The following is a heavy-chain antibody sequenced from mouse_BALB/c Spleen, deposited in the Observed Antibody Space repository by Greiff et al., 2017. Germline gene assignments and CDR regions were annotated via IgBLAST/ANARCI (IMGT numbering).Heavy chain of an antibody. J-gene: IGHJ4*01. V-gene: IGHV5-6-5*01. D-gene: IGHD2-2*01. CDR3: ARGRYYGYDGYYAMDY. CDR2: ISSGGST. Sequence: EVQLQESGGGLVKPGGSLKLSCAASGFTFSSYAMSWVRQTPEKRLEWVASISSGGSTYYPDSVKGRFTISRDNARNILYLQMSSLRSEDTAMYYCARGRYYGYDGYYAMDYWGQGTSVTVSS. CDR1: GFTFSSYA.